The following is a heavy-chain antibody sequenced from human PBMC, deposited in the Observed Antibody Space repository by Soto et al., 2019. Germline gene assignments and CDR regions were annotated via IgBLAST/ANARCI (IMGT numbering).Heavy chain of an antibody. J-gene: IGHJ3*02. CDR3: ATRWLRFSAFDI. V-gene: IGHV1-24*01. CDR1: GYTLTELS. D-gene: IGHD5-12*01. Sequence: ASVKVSCKLSGYTLTELSMHWVREAPGKGLEWMGRFDPEDGERIYAQKFQGRVTMTEDKSTGTAYMEVSSLRSEDTAVYYCATRWLRFSAFDIWGQGTRVTVSS. CDR2: FDPEDGER.